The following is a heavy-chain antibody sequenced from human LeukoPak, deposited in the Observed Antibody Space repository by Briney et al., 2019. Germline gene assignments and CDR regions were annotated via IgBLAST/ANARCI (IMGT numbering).Heavy chain of an antibody. D-gene: IGHD5-18*01. CDR2: IIPIFGTA. CDR3: ARVAHQGLWLDY. CDR1: GGTFSSYA. Sequence: SVKVSCKASGGTFSSYAISWVRQAPGQGLEWMGGIIPIFGTANYAQKFQGRVTITADESTSTAYMELSSLRSEDTAVYYCARVAHQGLWLDYWGQGTLVTVSS. V-gene: IGHV1-69*13. J-gene: IGHJ4*02.